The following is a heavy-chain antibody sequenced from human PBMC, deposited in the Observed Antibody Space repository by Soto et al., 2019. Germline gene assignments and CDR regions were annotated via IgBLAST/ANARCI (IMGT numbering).Heavy chain of an antibody. CDR2: IAGSGFT. Sequence: ESGGGLVTPGGSLRLSCAASGFTFSSSNMNWVRQAPGKGLEWVSSIAGSGFTYYADSVRGRFTISRDNAKTSLYLQMNSLRADDTAVYYCSRDPAPGDYWGQGTLVTVSS. CDR3: SRDPAPGDY. V-gene: IGHV3-21*01. CDR1: GFTFSSSN. J-gene: IGHJ4*02.